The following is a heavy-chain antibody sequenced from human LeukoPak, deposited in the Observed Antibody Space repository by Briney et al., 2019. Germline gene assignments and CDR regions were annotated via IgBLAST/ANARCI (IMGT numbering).Heavy chain of an antibody. CDR2: IYTSGST. Sequence: SETLSLTCTVSGGSISSYYWSWIRQHAGKGLEWIGRIYTSGSTNYNPSLKSRVTMSVDTSKNQFSLKLSSVTAADTAVYYCARDPSITGTTPYWFDPWGQGTLVTVSS. J-gene: IGHJ5*02. D-gene: IGHD1-7*01. V-gene: IGHV4-4*07. CDR1: GGSISSYY. CDR3: ARDPSITGTTPYWFDP.